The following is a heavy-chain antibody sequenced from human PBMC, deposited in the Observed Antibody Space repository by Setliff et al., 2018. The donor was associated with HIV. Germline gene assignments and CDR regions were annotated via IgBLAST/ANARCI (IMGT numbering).Heavy chain of an antibody. CDR1: GFTFSSYA. J-gene: IGHJ6*03. V-gene: IGHV3-64D*09. CDR3: VKARVDGDYYYYYYMDV. Sequence: GSLRLSCSASGFTFSSYAMHWVRQAPGEGLEYVSAISSNGGSTYYADSVKGRFTISRDNSKNTLYLQMSSLRAEDTAVYYCVKARVDGDYYYYYYMDVWGKGTTVTVS. CDR2: ISSNGGST. D-gene: IGHD4-17*01.